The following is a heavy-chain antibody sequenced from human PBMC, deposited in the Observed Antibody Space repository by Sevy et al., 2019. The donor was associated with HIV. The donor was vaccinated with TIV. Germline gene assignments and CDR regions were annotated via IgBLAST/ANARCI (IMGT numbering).Heavy chain of an antibody. Sequence: SETLSLTCTVSGGSISSGDHYWSWIRQPPGKGLEWIGYIYYSGSTYYNPSLKSRVTISVDTSKNQFSLKLSSVTAADTAVYYCARVSAGSRIFDYWGQGTLVTVSS. V-gene: IGHV4-30-4*01. CDR3: ARVSAGSRIFDY. J-gene: IGHJ4*02. CDR2: IYYSGST. D-gene: IGHD2-2*01. CDR1: GGSISSGDHY.